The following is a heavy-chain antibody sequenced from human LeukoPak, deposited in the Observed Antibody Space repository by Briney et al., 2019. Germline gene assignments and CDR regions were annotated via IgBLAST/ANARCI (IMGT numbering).Heavy chain of an antibody. CDR1: GFSFGDYG. D-gene: IGHD3-22*01. V-gene: IGHV3-20*04. J-gene: IGHJ4*02. Sequence: GGSLRLSCAASGFSFGDYGMSWVRQVAGKGLEWVSSINWKGGDAGYAESVRGRFTVSRDNAKNSLYLQMSSLRVEDTAFYYCTRDDYYDGSGPGDYWGRGTLVIVSS. CDR2: INWKGGDA. CDR3: TRDDYYDGSGPGDY.